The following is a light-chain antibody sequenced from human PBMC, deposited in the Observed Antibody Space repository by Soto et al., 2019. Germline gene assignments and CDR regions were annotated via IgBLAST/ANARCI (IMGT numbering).Light chain of an antibody. V-gene: IGKV3-20*01. CDR2: GAS. CDR3: QHYDNSPPT. CDR1: QNVSSTY. J-gene: IGKJ5*01. Sequence: IVLTQSPGTLSLSPGERATLSCRASQNVSSTYLAWFQQKPGQAPRLLIYGASGRATGIPDRFSGSGSGTDFTLTISRLEPEDFEVFYCQHYDNSPPTFGQGTRLEIK.